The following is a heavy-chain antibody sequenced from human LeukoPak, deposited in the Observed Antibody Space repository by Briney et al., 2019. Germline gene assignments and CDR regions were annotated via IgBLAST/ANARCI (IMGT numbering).Heavy chain of an antibody. V-gene: IGHV3-30*02. D-gene: IGHD1-26*01. CDR1: GFTFSSYG. CDR3: AKDRYSGSIQGYFDY. Sequence: PGGSLRLSCAASGFTFSSYGMHWVRQAPGKGLEWVAFIRYDGSNKYYADSVKGRFTISRDNSKNTLYLQMNSLRAEDTAVYYCAKDRYSGSIQGYFDYWGQGTLVTVSS. CDR2: IRYDGSNK. J-gene: IGHJ4*02.